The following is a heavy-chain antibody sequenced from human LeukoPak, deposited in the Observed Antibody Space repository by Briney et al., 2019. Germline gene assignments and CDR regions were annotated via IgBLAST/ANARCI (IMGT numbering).Heavy chain of an antibody. Sequence: GGSLRLSCAASGFTFSSYWMSWVRQAPGKGLEWVANIKHDGSEKYYVDSVKGRFTISRDNAKNSLDLQMNSLRAEDTAVYYCARSPLLWFGAMDVWGKGTTVTISS. D-gene: IGHD3-10*01. CDR3: ARSPLLWFGAMDV. CDR2: IKHDGSEK. V-gene: IGHV3-7*01. CDR1: GFTFSSYW. J-gene: IGHJ6*03.